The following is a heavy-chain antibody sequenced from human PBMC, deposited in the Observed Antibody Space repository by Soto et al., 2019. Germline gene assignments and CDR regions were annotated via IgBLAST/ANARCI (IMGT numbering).Heavy chain of an antibody. Sequence: GESLKISCKGSGYSFTSYWIGWVRQMPGKGLEWMGIIYPGDSDTRYSPSFQGQVTISADKSISTAYLQWSSLKASDTAMYYCARHTVPDYSNYGNWFDPWGQGTLVTVSS. CDR3: ARHTVPDYSNYGNWFDP. J-gene: IGHJ5*02. CDR1: GYSFTSYW. D-gene: IGHD4-4*01. CDR2: IYPGDSDT. V-gene: IGHV5-51*01.